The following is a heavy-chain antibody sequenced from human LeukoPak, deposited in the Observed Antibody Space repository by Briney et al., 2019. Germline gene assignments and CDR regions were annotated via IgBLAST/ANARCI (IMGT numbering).Heavy chain of an antibody. CDR3: ARVYGSGYDFRGAFDI. V-gene: IGHV4-39*07. CDR1: GGSISSSSYY. J-gene: IGHJ3*02. Sequence: PSETLSLTCTVSGGSISSSSYYWGWIRQPPGKGLEWIGSIYYSGSTPYNPSLKSRVTISVDTSKNQFSLKLSSVTAADTAVYYCARVYGSGYDFRGAFDIWGQGTMVTVSS. D-gene: IGHD5-12*01. CDR2: IYYSGST.